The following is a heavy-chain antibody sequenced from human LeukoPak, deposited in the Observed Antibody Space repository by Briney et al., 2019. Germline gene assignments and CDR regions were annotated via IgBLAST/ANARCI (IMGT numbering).Heavy chain of an antibody. CDR3: AKGSVRGVIIPFYYMDV. CDR2: ISGSGGST. V-gene: IGHV3-23*01. Sequence: GGSLRLSCAASGFTFSSYAMSWVRQAPGKGLEWVSAISGSGGSTYYADSVKGRFTISRDNTKNTLYLQMNSLRAEDTAVYYCAKGSVRGVIIPFYYMDVWGKGTTVTVSS. J-gene: IGHJ6*03. CDR1: GFTFSSYA. D-gene: IGHD3-10*01.